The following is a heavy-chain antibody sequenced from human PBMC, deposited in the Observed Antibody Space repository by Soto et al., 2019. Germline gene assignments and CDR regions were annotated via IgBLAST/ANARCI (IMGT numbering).Heavy chain of an antibody. CDR1: GFTFSSYG. J-gene: IGHJ4*02. Sequence: QVQLVESGGGVVQPGRSLRLSCAASGFTFSSYGMNWVRQAPGKGLEWVAVIWYDGSNKYYADSVKGRFTISRDNSKNTLYLQMNSLRAEDTAGYYCARTKAVAAKTQYYFDYWGQGTLVTVSS. V-gene: IGHV3-33*01. D-gene: IGHD6-19*01. CDR2: IWYDGSNK. CDR3: ARTKAVAAKTQYYFDY.